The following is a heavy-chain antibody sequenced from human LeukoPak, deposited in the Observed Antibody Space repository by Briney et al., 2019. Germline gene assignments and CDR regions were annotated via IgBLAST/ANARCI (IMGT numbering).Heavy chain of an antibody. CDR1: GFTFSSYD. V-gene: IGHV3-21*01. Sequence: PGGSLRLSCAASGFTFSSYDMNWVRQAPGKGLEWVSSISSTSNYINYADSVKGRFTISRDNAKNSLYLQMNSLRAEDTAVYYCARLQYDRSSPWYYWGQGTLVTVSS. J-gene: IGHJ4*02. CDR3: ARLQYDRSSPWYY. D-gene: IGHD6-6*01. CDR2: ISSTSNYI.